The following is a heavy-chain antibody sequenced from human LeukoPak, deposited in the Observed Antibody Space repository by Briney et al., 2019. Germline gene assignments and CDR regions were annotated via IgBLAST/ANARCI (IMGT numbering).Heavy chain of an antibody. CDR1: GFIFNNYA. D-gene: IGHD6-19*01. Sequence: GGSLRLSWAGSGFIFNNYAMHWVRQPPGKGLEWVSGISWNSGTIDYADSVRGRFTISRDNAKNSLYLQMDSLRVEDTAFYYCAKDNRRHYTSGPNPDSLHWGQGALVTVSS. J-gene: IGHJ4*02. V-gene: IGHV3-9*01. CDR2: ISWNSGTI. CDR3: AKDNRRHYTSGPNPDSLH.